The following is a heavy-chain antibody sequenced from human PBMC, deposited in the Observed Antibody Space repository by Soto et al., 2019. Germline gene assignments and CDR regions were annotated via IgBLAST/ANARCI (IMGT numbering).Heavy chain of an antibody. CDR3: ARDWGYYYGSGSSLGRKHIDY. CDR1: GGSISSYY. V-gene: IGHV4-34*01. D-gene: IGHD3-10*01. Sequence: SETLSLTCTVSGGSISSYYWSWIRQPPGKGLEWIGEINHSGSTNYNPSLKSRVTISVDTSKNQFSLKLSSVTAADTAVYYCARDWGYYYGSGSSLGRKHIDYWGQATLVTV. J-gene: IGHJ4*02. CDR2: INHSGST.